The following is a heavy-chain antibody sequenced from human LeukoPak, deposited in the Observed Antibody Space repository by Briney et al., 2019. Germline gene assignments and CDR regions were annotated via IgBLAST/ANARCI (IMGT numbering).Heavy chain of an antibody. CDR1: GFTFSNYW. CDR3: ARGGSSWSFDY. D-gene: IGHD6-13*01. V-gene: IGHV3-7*01. Sequence: GGSLRLSCAASGFTFSNYWMSWVRQAPGKGLEWVANIKEDGSEKYYVDSVKGRFTISRDNAKNSLYLQMNSLRAEDTAVYYCARGGSSWSFDYWGQGTLVTVSS. J-gene: IGHJ4*02. CDR2: IKEDGSEK.